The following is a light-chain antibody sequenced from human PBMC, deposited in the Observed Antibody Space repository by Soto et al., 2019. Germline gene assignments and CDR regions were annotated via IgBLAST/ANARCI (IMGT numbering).Light chain of an antibody. Sequence: QAVVTQPPSASGTPGQRVTISCSGSSSNIGSNYVYWYQQLPGTAPKLLIYSDNQRPAGVPDRCSGSKSGTSASLAISRLRSEDEADYYCAAWDDSLSVLFGGGTQLTVL. CDR1: SSNIGSNY. CDR2: SDN. CDR3: AAWDDSLSVL. V-gene: IGLV1-47*02. J-gene: IGLJ2*01.